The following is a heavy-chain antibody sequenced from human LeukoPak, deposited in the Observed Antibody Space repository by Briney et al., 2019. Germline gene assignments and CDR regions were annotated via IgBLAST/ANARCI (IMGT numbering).Heavy chain of an antibody. CDR1: GFTFSSYA. J-gene: IGHJ4*02. CDR2: ISSSSSYI. V-gene: IGHV3-21*01. CDR3: ARDKQLWDFDY. D-gene: IGHD5-18*01. Sequence: GGSLRLSCAASGFTFSSYAMSWVRQAPGKGLEWVSSISSSSSYIYYADSVKGRFTISRDNAKNSLYLQMNSLRAEDTAVYYCARDKQLWDFDYWGQGTLVTVSS.